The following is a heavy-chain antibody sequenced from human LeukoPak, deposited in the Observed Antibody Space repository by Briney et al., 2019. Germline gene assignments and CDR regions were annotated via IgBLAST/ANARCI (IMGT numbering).Heavy chain of an antibody. CDR2: ISYDGSNK. J-gene: IGHJ4*02. D-gene: IGHD4-17*01. V-gene: IGHV3-30*03. CDR3: ARPDYGDYVRIDY. Sequence: GGSLRLSCAASGVTFSSYGMNWVRQAPGKGLEWVAVISYDGSNKYYADSVKGRFTISRDNSKNTLYLQMNSLRAEDTAVYYCARPDYGDYVRIDYWGQGTLVTVSS. CDR1: GVTFSSYG.